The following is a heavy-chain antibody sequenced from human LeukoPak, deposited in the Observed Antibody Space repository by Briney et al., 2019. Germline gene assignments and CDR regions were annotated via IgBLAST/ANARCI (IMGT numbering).Heavy chain of an antibody. V-gene: IGHV4-39*07. CDR3: ARSSTDDTFDI. J-gene: IGHJ3*02. D-gene: IGHD6-6*01. CDR1: GGSISSSSYY. CDR2: IYYSGST. Sequence: SETLSLTCTVSGGSISSSSYYWGWIRQPPGKGLEWIGSIYYSGSTYYNPSLKSRVTISVDTSKNQFSLKLSSVTAADTAVYYCARSSTDDTFDIWGQGTMVTVSS.